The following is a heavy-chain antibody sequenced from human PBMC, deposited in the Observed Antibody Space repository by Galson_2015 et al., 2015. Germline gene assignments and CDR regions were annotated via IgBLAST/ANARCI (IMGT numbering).Heavy chain of an antibody. D-gene: IGHD1-14*01. CDR2: IDPVGGTA. CDR1: GGTFSRYT. V-gene: IGHV1-69*08. CDR3: AKERAEPADQCFVY. Sequence: SVKVSCEASGGTFSRYTMSWVRQAPGKGLEWMGRIDPVGGTANYAQKFQGRVTITADKSTSTAYMDLCSLRSEDTAVYYCAKERAEPADQCFVYWGQGTLVTVSS. J-gene: IGHJ4*02.